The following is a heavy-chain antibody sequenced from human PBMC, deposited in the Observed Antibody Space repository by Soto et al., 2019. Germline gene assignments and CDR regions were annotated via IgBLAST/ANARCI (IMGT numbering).Heavy chain of an antibody. V-gene: IGHV3-30-3*01. CDR3: ARSYGGNSGY. J-gene: IGHJ4*02. CDR2: ISYDGSNK. D-gene: IGHD4-17*01. CDR1: GFTFSSYA. Sequence: QVQLVESGGGVVQPGRSLRLSCAASGFTFSSYAMHWVRQAPGKGLEWVAVISYDGSNKYYADSVKGRFTISRDNSKNTLYLQMNSLRAEDTAVYYCARSYGGNSGYWGQGTLVTGSS.